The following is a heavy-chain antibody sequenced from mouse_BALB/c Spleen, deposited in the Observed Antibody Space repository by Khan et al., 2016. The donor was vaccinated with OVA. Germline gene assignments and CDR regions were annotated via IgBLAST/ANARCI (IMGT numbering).Heavy chain of an antibody. J-gene: IGHJ2*01. V-gene: IGHV2-9*02. D-gene: IGHD1-3*01. CDR2: IWAGGST. CDR3: DRLEDI. CDR1: GFSLTSYG. Sequence: QVQLKESGPGLVAPSQSLSITCTVSGFSLTSYGVHWVRQPPGKGLEWLGVIWAGGSTNYNSALMSRLSISKDNSKSQVFLKMNSLQTENTALYYCDRLEDIWGQGTNLTVSS.